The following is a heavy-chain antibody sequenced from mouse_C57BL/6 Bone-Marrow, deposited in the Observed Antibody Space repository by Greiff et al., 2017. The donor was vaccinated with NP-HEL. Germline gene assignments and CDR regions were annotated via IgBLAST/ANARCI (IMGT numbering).Heavy chain of an antibody. D-gene: IGHD1-1*01. CDR2: IYPGNSDT. J-gene: IGHJ1*03. CDR3: TRAYYYGSSYVQYFDV. CDR1: GYTFTSYW. Sequence: VQLKQSGTVLARPGASVKMSCKTSGYTFTSYWMHWVKQRPGQGLEWIGAIYPGNSDTSYNQKFKGKAKLTAVTSASTAYMELSSLTNEDSAVYYCTRAYYYGSSYVQYFDVWGTGTTVTVSS. V-gene: IGHV1-5*01.